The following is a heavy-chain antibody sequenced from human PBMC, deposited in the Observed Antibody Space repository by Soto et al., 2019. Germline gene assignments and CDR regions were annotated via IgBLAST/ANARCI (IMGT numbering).Heavy chain of an antibody. Sequence: ASVKSSCKASGYTFTSYGIGWVRQAPGQGLEWMGWISANNGNTKYAQNFQGRVTMTTDTSTSTAYMELRSLRSDDTAVYYCARAYSPGLFDPWGQGTLVTVSS. CDR3: ARAYSPGLFDP. J-gene: IGHJ5*02. CDR1: GYTFTSYG. D-gene: IGHD2-15*01. CDR2: ISANNGNT. V-gene: IGHV1-18*01.